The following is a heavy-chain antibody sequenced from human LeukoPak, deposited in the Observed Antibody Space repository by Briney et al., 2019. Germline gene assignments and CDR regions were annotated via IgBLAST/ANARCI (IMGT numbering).Heavy chain of an antibody. CDR2: ISAYNGNT. CDR1: GGTFSNYG. V-gene: IGHV1-18*01. D-gene: IGHD3-10*01. Sequence: GSSVKVSCKASGGTFSNYGISWVRQAPGQGLEWMGWISAYNGNTNYAQKLQGRVTMTTDTSTSTAYMELRSLRSDDTAVYYCARPHGSGSYYYYGMDVWGQGTTVTVSS. J-gene: IGHJ6*02. CDR3: ARPHGSGSYYYYGMDV.